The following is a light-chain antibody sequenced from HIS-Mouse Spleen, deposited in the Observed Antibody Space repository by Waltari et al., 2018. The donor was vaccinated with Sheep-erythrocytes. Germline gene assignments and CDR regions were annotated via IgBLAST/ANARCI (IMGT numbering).Light chain of an antibody. V-gene: IGLV2-11*01. CDR2: DVS. Sequence: QSALTQPRSVSGSPGQSVTISCTGTSSDVGGYNHFPWYQQHPGKAPKLMIYDVSKRPSGVPDRFSGSKSGNTASLTISGLQAEDEADYYCCSYAGSYTYVFGTGTKVTVL. J-gene: IGLJ1*01. CDR1: SSDVGGYNH. CDR3: CSYAGSYTYV.